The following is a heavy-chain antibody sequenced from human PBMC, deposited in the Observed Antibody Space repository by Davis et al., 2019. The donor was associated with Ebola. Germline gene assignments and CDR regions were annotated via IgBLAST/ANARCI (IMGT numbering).Heavy chain of an antibody. Sequence: GGSLRLSCAASGFTFSSYSMNWVRQAPGKGLEWVSSISSSSYIYYADSVKGRFTISRDNAKNSLYLQMNSLRAEDTAVYYCARDLIIVLVPAATEGYYYGMDVWGQGTTVTVSS. CDR3: ARDLIIVLVPAATEGYYYGMDV. CDR1: GFTFSSYS. V-gene: IGHV3-21*01. D-gene: IGHD2-2*01. J-gene: IGHJ6*02. CDR2: ISSSSYI.